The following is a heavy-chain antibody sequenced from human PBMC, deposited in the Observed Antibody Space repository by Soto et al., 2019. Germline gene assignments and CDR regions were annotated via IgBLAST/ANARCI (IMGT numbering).Heavy chain of an antibody. Sequence: QVQLVESGGGVVQPGRSLRLSCVASGFTLSNTGMHWVRQAPGKGLEWVAMISHDGSNTYYGDSVKGRFTISRDNSWNTLYLHMDSLRPEDTSVYYCAKDWGSSGWFNWFDPWGQGTLVTVSS. CDR2: ISHDGSNT. CDR3: AKDWGSSGWFNWFDP. J-gene: IGHJ5*02. CDR1: GFTLSNTG. V-gene: IGHV3-30*18. D-gene: IGHD6-19*01.